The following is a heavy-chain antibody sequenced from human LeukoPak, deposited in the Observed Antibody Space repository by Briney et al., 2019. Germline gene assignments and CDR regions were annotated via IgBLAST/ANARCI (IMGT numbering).Heavy chain of an antibody. J-gene: IGHJ4*02. D-gene: IGHD6-19*01. CDR2: ISGSGGST. Sequence: GGSLRLSCAASGFTFSSYAMTWVRPAPGQGLEWVSGISGSGGSTYYADSVKGRFAISRDNSKNTLYLQMNSLRAEDTAVYYCTKAVDAGWYDFDYWGQGTLVTVSS. CDR3: TKAVDAGWYDFDY. V-gene: IGHV3-23*01. CDR1: GFTFSSYA.